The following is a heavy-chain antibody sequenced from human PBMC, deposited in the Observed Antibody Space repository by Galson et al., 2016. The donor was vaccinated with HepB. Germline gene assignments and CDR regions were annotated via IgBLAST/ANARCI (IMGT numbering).Heavy chain of an antibody. D-gene: IGHD2-2*02. V-gene: IGHV3-23*01. J-gene: IGHJ4*02. Sequence: SLRLSCATSGFTFSSYAMSWVRQAPGKGLEWVSAIAGSGGRTYYADSVKGRFTISRDNSKNTLYLQMSSLRAEDAAVYYCAPPVTFIPIFDYWGQGTLVTASS. CDR2: IAGSGGRT. CDR1: GFTFSSYA. CDR3: APPVTFIPIFDY.